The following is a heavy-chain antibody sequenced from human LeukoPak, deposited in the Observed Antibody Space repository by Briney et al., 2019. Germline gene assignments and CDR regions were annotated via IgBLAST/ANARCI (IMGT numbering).Heavy chain of an antibody. V-gene: IGHV5-51*01. Sequence: GESLKISCRGSGYSFTSYWIGWVRQMPGKGLEWMGIIYPGDSDTRYSPSFQGQVTISADKSISTAYLQWSSLKASDTAMYYCARQYQLLQSSYYFDYWSQGTLVTVSS. D-gene: IGHD2-2*01. J-gene: IGHJ4*02. CDR3: ARQYQLLQSSYYFDY. CDR1: GYSFTSYW. CDR2: IYPGDSDT.